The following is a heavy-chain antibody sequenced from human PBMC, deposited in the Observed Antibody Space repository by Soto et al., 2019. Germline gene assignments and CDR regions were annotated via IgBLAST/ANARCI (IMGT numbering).Heavy chain of an antibody. CDR1: GYTFTAYS. CDR2: INPNSGGT. J-gene: IGHJ4*02. V-gene: IGHV1-2*02. D-gene: IGHD2-15*01. CDR3: ARRGYCSGGSCLYYFDY. Sequence: ASVKVSCKASGYTFTAYSLHWVRQAPGQGLEWMGWINPNSGGTNYAQKFQGQVTMTRDTSINTAHMELSRLTSDDTAVYYCARRGYCSGGSCLYYFDYWGQGALVTVSS.